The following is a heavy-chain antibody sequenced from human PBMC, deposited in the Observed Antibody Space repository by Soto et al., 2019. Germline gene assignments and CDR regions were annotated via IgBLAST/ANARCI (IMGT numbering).Heavy chain of an antibody. CDR2: IYHSGST. V-gene: IGHV4-4*02. CDR3: ARDQGGGAQSGFDY. J-gene: IGHJ4*02. D-gene: IGHD3-16*01. CDR1: GGSISSSNW. Sequence: QVQLQESGPGLVKPSGTLSLTCAVSGGSISSSNWWSWVRQPPGKGLEWIGEIYHSGSTNYNPSPKSRVAISVAKSQNQVSLKLTSVAAADTAVYYCARDQGGGAQSGFDYWGQGTLVTVSS.